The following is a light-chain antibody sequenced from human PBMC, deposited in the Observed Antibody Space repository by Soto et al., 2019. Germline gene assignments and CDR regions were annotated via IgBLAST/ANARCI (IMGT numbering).Light chain of an antibody. Sequence: DMEMTQSPSSLSASVGDRVTITCRASQGICNYFAWYQQKQGKVPKLLIYAASTLQSGVPSRFSGSGSGTDFTLTISSLQPEDVATYYCQNYVSSPWTFGQGTKVEIK. CDR1: QGICNY. CDR2: AAS. V-gene: IGKV1-27*01. J-gene: IGKJ1*01. CDR3: QNYVSSPWT.